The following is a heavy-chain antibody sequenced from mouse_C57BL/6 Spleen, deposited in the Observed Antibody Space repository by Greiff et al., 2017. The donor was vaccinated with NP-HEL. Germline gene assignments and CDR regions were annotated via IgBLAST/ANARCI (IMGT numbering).Heavy chain of an antibody. D-gene: IGHD2-5*01. CDR2: INPNNGGT. Sequence: EVQLQQSGPELVKPGASVKISCKASGYTFTDYYMNWVKQSHGKSLEWIGDINPNNGGTSYNQKFKGKATLTVDKSSSTAYMELRSLTSEDSAVYYCARTNYSIYYFDYWGQGTTLTVSS. J-gene: IGHJ2*01. CDR1: GYTFTDYY. V-gene: IGHV1-26*01. CDR3: ARTNYSIYYFDY.